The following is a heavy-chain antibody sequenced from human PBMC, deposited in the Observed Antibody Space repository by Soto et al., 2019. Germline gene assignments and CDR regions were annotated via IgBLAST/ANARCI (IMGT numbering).Heavy chain of an antibody. CDR3: AGYCSGGSCYTAQSDY. J-gene: IGHJ4*02. CDR1: GGSISSGGYY. CDR2: IYYSGRT. V-gene: IGHV4-31*03. D-gene: IGHD2-15*01. Sequence: HVQLHESGPGLVKPSQTLSLTCTVSGGSISSGGYYWSWIRQHPGKGLEWIGYIYYSGRTYYNPSLKSRVTISVDTSKNRSSLRLSPVTAADTAVYYCAGYCSGGSCYTAQSDYWGQGSLVTVSS.